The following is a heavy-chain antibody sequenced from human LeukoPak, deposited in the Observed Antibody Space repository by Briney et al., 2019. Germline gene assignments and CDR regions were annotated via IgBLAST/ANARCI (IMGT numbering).Heavy chain of an antibody. CDR1: GYTFTSYY. D-gene: IGHD3-22*01. J-gene: IGHJ5*02. CDR2: INPSGGST. Sequence: GASVKVSCKASGYTFTSYYMHWVRQAPGQGLEWMGIINPSGGSTSYAQKFQGRVAMTRDTSTSTVYMELSSLRSEDTAVYYCARDQYYDSSGYFFWFDPWGQGTLVTVSS. V-gene: IGHV1-46*01. CDR3: ARDQYYDSSGYFFWFDP.